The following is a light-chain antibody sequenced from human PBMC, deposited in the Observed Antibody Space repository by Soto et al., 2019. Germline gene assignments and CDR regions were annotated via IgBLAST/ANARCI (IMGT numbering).Light chain of an antibody. Sequence: DIQMTQSPSTLSESVGDRVTITCRASQSISSCLAWYQQKPGKAPKLLIYDASSLESGVPSRFSGSGSGTEFTLTISSLQPDEFATYYCQQYNSYSPTFGQGTKVEIK. CDR3: QQYNSYSPT. V-gene: IGKV1-5*01. J-gene: IGKJ1*01. CDR2: DAS. CDR1: QSISSC.